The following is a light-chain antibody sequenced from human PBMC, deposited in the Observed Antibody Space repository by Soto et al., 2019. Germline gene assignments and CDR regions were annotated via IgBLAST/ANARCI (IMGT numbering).Light chain of an antibody. Sequence: EIVLTQSPGTLSLSPGERATLSCRAIQSVTSISLASYQQKPGQSPRLLIYAASSMATGIPGRFSGSGFETDVTLTISRPGPEDFGVFYCQQYGSSPWTCGQETKVEIK. V-gene: IGKV3-20*01. CDR1: QSVTSIS. J-gene: IGKJ1*01. CDR2: AAS. CDR3: QQYGSSPWT.